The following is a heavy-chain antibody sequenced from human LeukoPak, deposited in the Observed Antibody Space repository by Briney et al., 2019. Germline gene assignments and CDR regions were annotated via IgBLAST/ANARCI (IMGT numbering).Heavy chain of an antibody. J-gene: IGHJ4*02. CDR1: GFTVSSNY. V-gene: IGHV3-53*01. CDR3: ARDADYGVYGY. CDR2: IYSGGST. D-gene: IGHD4-17*01. Sequence: GGSLRLSCAASGFTVSSNYMSWVRRAPGMGLEWVSVIYSGGSTYYADSVKGRFTISRDNSKNTLYLQMNSLRAEDTAVYYCARDADYGVYGYWGQGTLVTVSS.